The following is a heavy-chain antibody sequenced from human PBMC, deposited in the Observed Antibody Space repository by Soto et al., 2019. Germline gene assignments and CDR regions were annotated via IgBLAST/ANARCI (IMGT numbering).Heavy chain of an antibody. Sequence: GGSLRLSCAASGFTFSSYAMSWVRQAPGKGLEWVSAISGSGGSTYYADSVKGRFTISRDNSKNTLYLQMNSLRAEDTAVYYCAKDQVGPVAVAGTIDYWGQGTLVTVSS. D-gene: IGHD6-19*01. CDR1: GFTFSSYA. CDR3: AKDQVGPVAVAGTIDY. V-gene: IGHV3-23*01. CDR2: ISGSGGST. J-gene: IGHJ4*02.